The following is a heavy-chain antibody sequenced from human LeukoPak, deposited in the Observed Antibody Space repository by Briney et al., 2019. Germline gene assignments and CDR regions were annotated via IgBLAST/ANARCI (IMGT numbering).Heavy chain of an antibody. V-gene: IGHV4-30-2*03. J-gene: IGHJ4*02. CDR3: ARQVYYYDGSGYYADPRLYYFDY. CDR2: IYYSGST. Sequence: SETLSLTCAVSGGSISSGGYSWSWIRQPPGKGLEWIGYIYYSGSTYYNPSLKSRVTISVDTSKNQFSLKLSSVTAADTAVYYCARQVYYYDGSGYYADPRLYYFDYWGQGTLVTVSS. CDR1: GGSISSGGYS. D-gene: IGHD3-22*01.